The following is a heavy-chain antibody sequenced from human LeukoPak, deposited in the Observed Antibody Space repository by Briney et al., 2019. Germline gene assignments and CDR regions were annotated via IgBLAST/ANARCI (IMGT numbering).Heavy chain of an antibody. Sequence: PSETLSLTCTVSGGSISSYYWSWIRQPPGKGLEWIGYIHYSGSTNYNPSLKSRVTISVDTSKNQFSLKLSSVTAADTAVYYCARGDCSSTSCYTRRYWFDPWGQGTLVTVSS. V-gene: IGHV4-59*01. CDR1: GGSISSYY. D-gene: IGHD2-2*02. J-gene: IGHJ5*02. CDR2: IHYSGST. CDR3: ARGDCSSTSCYTRRYWFDP.